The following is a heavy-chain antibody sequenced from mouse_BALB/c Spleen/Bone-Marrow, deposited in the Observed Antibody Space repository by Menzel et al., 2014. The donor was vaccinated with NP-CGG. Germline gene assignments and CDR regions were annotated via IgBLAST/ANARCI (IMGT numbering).Heavy chain of an antibody. CDR2: INPTTGYT. CDR3: AYYTWFAY. CDR1: GYTFTSYW. Sequence: QVQLKQSGAELAKPGASVKMSCKASGYTFTSYWMHWIKQRPGQGLEWIGYINPTTGYTDYNQKFKDKATLTVDKSSSTAYLQLSSLTSEDSAVYYCAYYTWFAYWGQGTLVTVSA. J-gene: IGHJ3*01. V-gene: IGHV1-7*01. D-gene: IGHD2-12*01.